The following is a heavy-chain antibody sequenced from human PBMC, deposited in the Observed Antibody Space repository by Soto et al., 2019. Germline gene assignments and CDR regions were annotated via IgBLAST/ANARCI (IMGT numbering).Heavy chain of an antibody. CDR3: ARDLSGPYDSSGYHPNGMDV. CDR1: GYTFTSYY. V-gene: IGHV1-46*01. D-gene: IGHD3-22*01. CDR2: INPSGGST. J-gene: IGHJ6*02. Sequence: GTSVKVSCKASGYTFTSYYMHWVRQAPGQGLEWMGIINPSGGSTSYAQKFQGRATMTRDTSTSTVYMELSSLRSEDTAVYYCARDLSGPYDSSGYHPNGMDVWGQGTTVTVSS.